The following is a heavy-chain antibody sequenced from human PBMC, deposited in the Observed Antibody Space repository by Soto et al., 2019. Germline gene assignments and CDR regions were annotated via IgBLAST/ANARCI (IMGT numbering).Heavy chain of an antibody. D-gene: IGHD3-10*01. CDR1: GGSISSFAYY. CDR2: VYYNENT. CDR3: ARRERYYGSPGWFDP. J-gene: IGHJ5*02. V-gene: IGHV4-39*01. Sequence: SETLSLTCTVSGGSISSFAYYWGWIRQPPGKGLEWIGTVYYNENTYYNPSLKSRVTISVDTAKNQFSLNLRSVTAADTAIYFCARRERYYGSPGWFDPWGPGTLVTVSS.